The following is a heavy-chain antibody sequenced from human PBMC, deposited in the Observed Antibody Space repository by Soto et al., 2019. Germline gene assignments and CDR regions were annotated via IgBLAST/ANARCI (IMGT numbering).Heavy chain of an antibody. Sequence: ASVNGSCKTAGYSLTNDYIHWVRQATGQGLEWMGVINPTGGRASYAPKCQGRVTLTRDTSTSTAYMELSSLRSDDTAVYFCSRLTTMVREINDPPFDFWGQGTLVTVSS. D-gene: IGHD3-10*01. CDR1: GYSLTNDY. CDR3: SRLTTMVREINDPPFDF. V-gene: IGHV1-46*03. J-gene: IGHJ4*03. CDR2: INPTGGRA.